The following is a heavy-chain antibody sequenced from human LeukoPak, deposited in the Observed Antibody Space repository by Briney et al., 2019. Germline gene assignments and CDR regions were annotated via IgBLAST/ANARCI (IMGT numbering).Heavy chain of an antibody. D-gene: IGHD3-16*01. V-gene: IGHV4-39*07. CDR2: VYFDGGT. CDR3: ARDHYYDGRGRFDP. CDR1: GGSVTSGIYH. J-gene: IGHJ5*02. Sequence: SETLSLTCSVSGGSVTSGIYHWGWIRQPPGKGLEWIGSVYFDGGTHYNPSLQSRVTVSIDTSKNQFSLRLSSVTAADTALYYCARDHYYDGRGRFDPWGPGTLVTVS.